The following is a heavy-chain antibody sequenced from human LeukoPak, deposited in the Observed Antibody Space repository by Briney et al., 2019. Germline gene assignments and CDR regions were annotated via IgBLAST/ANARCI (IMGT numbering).Heavy chain of an antibody. D-gene: IGHD3-22*01. CDR2: ISYDGSNK. J-gene: IGHJ4*02. Sequence: GGSLRLSCAASGFTFSSYGMHWVRQAPGKGLEWVAVISYDGSNKYYADSVKGRFTISRDNSKNTLYLQMNSLRAEDTAVYYCAKDASGYYASFDYWGQGTPVTVSS. CDR3: AKDASGYYASFDY. CDR1: GFTFSSYG. V-gene: IGHV3-30*18.